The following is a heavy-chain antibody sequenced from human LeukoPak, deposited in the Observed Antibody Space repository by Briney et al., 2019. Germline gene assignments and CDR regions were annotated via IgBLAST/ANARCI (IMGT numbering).Heavy chain of an antibody. V-gene: IGHV3-30*03. CDR3: CTEYWGAFDY. D-gene: IGHD7-27*01. CDR2: ISYDGSNK. Sequence: PGGSLRLSCAASGFTFSTYGLHWVRQAPGKGLEWVAVISYDGSNKYYADSVKGRFTISRDNSKNTLYLQMNSLRAEDTAVYYCCTEYWGAFDYWGQGSLVTVSS. CDR1: GFTFSTYG. J-gene: IGHJ4*02.